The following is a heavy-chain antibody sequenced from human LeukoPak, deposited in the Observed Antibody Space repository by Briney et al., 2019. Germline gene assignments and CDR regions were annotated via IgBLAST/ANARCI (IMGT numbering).Heavy chain of an antibody. CDR1: GGSISSGGYY. J-gene: IGHJ4*02. D-gene: IGHD3-10*01. CDR2: IYYSGST. CDR3: ARDRGFGDPGDRGYFDY. Sequence: PSETLSLTCTVSGGSISSGGYYWSWIRQPPGKGLEWIGYIYYSGSTYYNPSLKSRVTISVDTSKNQFSLKLSSVTAADTAVYYCARDRGFGDPGDRGYFDYWGQGTLVTVSS. V-gene: IGHV4-31*03.